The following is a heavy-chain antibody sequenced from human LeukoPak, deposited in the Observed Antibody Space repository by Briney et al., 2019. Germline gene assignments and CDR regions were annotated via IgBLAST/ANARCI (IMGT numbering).Heavy chain of an antibody. CDR3: RAGYRYGMDV. V-gene: IGHV4-34*01. J-gene: IGHJ6*02. D-gene: IGHD3-9*01. CDR2: INHSGST. CDR1: GGSLSGYY. Sequence: SETLSLTCAVYGGSLSGYYWSWIRQPPGKGLEWIGEINHSGSTNYNPSLKSRVTISVDTSKNQFSLKLSSVTAADTAVYYCRAGYRYGMDVWGQGTTVTVSS.